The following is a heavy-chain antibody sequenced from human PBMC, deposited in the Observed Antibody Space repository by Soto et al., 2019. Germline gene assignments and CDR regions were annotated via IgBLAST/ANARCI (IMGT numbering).Heavy chain of an antibody. D-gene: IGHD6-13*01. Sequence: PSQTLSLTCAISGDSVSSNSAAWNWIRQFPSRGLEWLGRTYYRSKWYNDYAVSVKSRITINPDTSKNQFSLQLNSVTPEDTAVYYCARDAPGIAAAGTNGYYYYGMDVWGQGTTVTVS. J-gene: IGHJ6*02. V-gene: IGHV6-1*01. CDR1: GDSVSSNSAA. CDR3: ARDAPGIAAAGTNGYYYYGMDV. CDR2: TYYRSKWYN.